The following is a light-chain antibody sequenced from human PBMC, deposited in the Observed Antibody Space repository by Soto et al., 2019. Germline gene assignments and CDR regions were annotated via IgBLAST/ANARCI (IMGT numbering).Light chain of an antibody. V-gene: IGLV2-8*01. CDR3: SSYAGSNNVV. CDR2: EVS. CDR1: SSDVGGYKY. J-gene: IGLJ2*01. Sequence: QSVLTQPPSASGSPGQSVTISCTGTSSDVGGYKYVSWYHQHPGKAPKLMIYEVSKRPSGVPDRFSGSKSGNTASLTVSGLQAEDEADYYCSSYAGSNNVVFGGGTKLTVL.